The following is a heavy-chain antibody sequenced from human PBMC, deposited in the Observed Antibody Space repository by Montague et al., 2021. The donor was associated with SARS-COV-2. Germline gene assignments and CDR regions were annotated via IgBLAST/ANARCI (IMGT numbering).Heavy chain of an antibody. CDR2: IKHDGSEK. Sequence: SLRLSCAASRFTFSDFWMNWVRQAPGKGLEWVADIKHDGSEKSYVDSVKGRFTISRDNAKNSLYLQMNSLRAEDTAVYYCARSSTGWYAIFGHYGMDVWGQGTTVTVSS. CDR3: ARSSTGWYAIFGHYGMDV. V-gene: IGHV3-7*01. D-gene: IGHD6-19*01. J-gene: IGHJ6*02. CDR1: RFTFSDFW.